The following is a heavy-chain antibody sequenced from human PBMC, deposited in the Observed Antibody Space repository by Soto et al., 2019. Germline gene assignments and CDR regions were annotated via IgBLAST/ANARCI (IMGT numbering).Heavy chain of an antibody. V-gene: IGHV3-21*01. D-gene: IGHD6-19*01. CDR1: GFTFSSYS. Sequence: GGSLRLSCAASGFTFSSYSMNWVRQAPGKGLEWVSSISSSSSYIYYADSVKGRFTISRDNAKNSLYLQMNSLRAEDTAVYYCARVAVADPYYYYYGMDVWGQGTTVTVSS. CDR3: ARVAVADPYYYYYGMDV. CDR2: ISSSSSYI. J-gene: IGHJ6*02.